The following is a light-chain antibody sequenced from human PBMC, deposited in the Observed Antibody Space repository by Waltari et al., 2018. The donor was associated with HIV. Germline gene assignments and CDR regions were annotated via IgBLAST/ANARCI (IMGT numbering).Light chain of an antibody. V-gene: IGLV10-54*04. CDR3: SAWDSSLSAVV. CDR1: SNNVGNQG. Sequence: QAGLTQPPSVSKGLRQTATLTCTGNSNNVGNQGAAWLQQHQGPPPKLLSYRNNNRPSGISERFSASRSGNTASLTITGLQPEDEADYYCSAWDSSLSAVVFGGGTKLTVL. J-gene: IGLJ2*01. CDR2: RNN.